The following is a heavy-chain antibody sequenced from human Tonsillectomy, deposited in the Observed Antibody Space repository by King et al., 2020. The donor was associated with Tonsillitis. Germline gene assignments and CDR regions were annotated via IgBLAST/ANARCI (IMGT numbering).Heavy chain of an antibody. CDR1: GGSVSSGSYY. Sequence: QLQESGPGLVKPSETLSLTCTVSGGSVSSGSYYWSWIRQPPGKGLEWIGYIYCSGSTNYNPSLKSRVTISVDTSKNQFSLKLSSVTAADTAVYYCARMWEWIPDYWGQGTLVTVSS. D-gene: IGHD1-26*01. CDR3: ARMWEWIPDY. V-gene: IGHV4-61*01. CDR2: IYCSGST. J-gene: IGHJ4*02.